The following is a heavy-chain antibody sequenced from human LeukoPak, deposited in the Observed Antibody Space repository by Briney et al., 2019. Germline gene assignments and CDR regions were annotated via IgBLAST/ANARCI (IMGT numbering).Heavy chain of an antibody. CDR2: ISYDGSNK. CDR3: AREGQITFGGVIAMAPFFDY. V-gene: IGHV3-30*04. J-gene: IGHJ4*02. Sequence: GGSLRLSCAASGFTFSSYAMHWVRQAPGKGLEWVAVISYDGSNKYYADSVKGRFTISRDNSKNTLYLQMNSLRAEDTAVYYCAREGQITFGGVIAMAPFFDYWGQGTLVTVSS. CDR1: GFTFSSYA. D-gene: IGHD3-16*02.